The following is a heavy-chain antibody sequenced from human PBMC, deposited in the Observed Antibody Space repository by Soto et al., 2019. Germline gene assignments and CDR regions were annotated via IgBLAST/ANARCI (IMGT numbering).Heavy chain of an antibody. D-gene: IGHD5-12*01. J-gene: IGHJ4*02. CDR3: IGTYSGSSMRFDY. CDR1: GFTFSNAW. V-gene: IGHV3-15*01. Sequence: EVQLVESGGGSVKPGGSLRISCAASGFTFSNAWMTWVRQAPGKGLEWVGRVKSKTDGGTIDYAAPVKDRFTISRDDSKNTLYLQMNSLKTEDTAVYYCIGTYSGSSMRFDYWGQGTLVTVSS. CDR2: VKSKTDGGTI.